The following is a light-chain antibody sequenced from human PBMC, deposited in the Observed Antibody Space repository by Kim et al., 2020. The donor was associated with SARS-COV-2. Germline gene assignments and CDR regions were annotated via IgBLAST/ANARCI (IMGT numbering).Light chain of an antibody. V-gene: IGLV4-69*01. J-gene: IGLJ3*02. CDR2: LNSDGSH. Sequence: QSVLTQSPSASASLGASVNLTCTLSSGHSSYAIAWHQQQPEKGPRYLLKLNSDGSHNKGDGIPDRFSGSSSGAERHLTISSLQSEDEADYYCQAWDSGIRVFGGGTQLTVL. CDR1: SGHSSYA. CDR3: QAWDSGIRV.